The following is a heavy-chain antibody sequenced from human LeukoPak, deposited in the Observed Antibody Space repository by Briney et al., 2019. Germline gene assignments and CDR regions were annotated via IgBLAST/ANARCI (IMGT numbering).Heavy chain of an antibody. CDR1: GGSISSGDYY. Sequence: TSETLSLTCTVSGGSISSGDYYWSWIRQPPGKGLEWIGYIYYSGSTYYNPSLKSRVTISVDTSKNQFSLKLSSVTAADTAVYYCARDHKRATVTSGFDYWGQGTLVTVSS. V-gene: IGHV4-30-4*01. CDR2: IYYSGST. D-gene: IGHD4-17*01. CDR3: ARDHKRATVTSGFDY. J-gene: IGHJ4*02.